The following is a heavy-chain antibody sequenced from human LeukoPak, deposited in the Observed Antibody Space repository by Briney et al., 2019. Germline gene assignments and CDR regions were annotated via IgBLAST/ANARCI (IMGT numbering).Heavy chain of an antibody. CDR1: GYTFTTDY. V-gene: IGHV1-46*01. CDR3: ARARGSGSYYGHDYYYYYYMDV. CDR2: INPSGGST. Sequence: ASVKVSCKASGYTFTTDYIHWVRQAPGQGLERMGIINPSGGSTTYAQKFQGRVIMTGDTSTSTVYMELRSLRSEDTAVYYCARARGSGSYYGHDYYYYYYMDVWGQGTTVTVSS. D-gene: IGHD3-10*01. J-gene: IGHJ6*03.